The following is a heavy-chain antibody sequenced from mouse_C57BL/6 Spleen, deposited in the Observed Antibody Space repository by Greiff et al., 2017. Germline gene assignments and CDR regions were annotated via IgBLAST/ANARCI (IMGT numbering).Heavy chain of an antibody. CDR1: GYTFPSYD. J-gene: IGHJ2*01. CDR2: IYPRDGST. D-gene: IGHD2-1*01. V-gene: IGHV1-85*01. Sequence: QVQLQQSGPELVKPGASVKLSCKASGYTFPSYDITLVKQRPGQGLSWIGWIYPRDGSTKYNEKFKAKATLTYDTSSSTAYMELHSLPSEDSAVYFCARGYGSYDYWGQGTTLTFSS. CDR3: ARGYGSYDY.